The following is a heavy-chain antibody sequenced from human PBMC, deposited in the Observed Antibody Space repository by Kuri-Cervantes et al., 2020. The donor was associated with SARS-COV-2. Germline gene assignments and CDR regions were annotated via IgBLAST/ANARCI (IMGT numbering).Heavy chain of an antibody. D-gene: IGHD1-26*01. CDR3: ARFGGSYRGWFDY. CDR2: INHSGST. V-gene: IGHV4-34*01. J-gene: IGHJ4*02. CDR1: GGSFSGYY. Sequence: SETLSLTCAVYGGSFSGYYWSWIRQPPGKGLEWIGEINHSGSTNYNPSLKSRVTISVDMSKNQFSLKLSSVTAADTAVYYCARFGGSYRGWFDYWGQGTLVTVSS.